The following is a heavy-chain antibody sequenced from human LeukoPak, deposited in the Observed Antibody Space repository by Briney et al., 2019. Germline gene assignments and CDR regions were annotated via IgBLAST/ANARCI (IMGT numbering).Heavy chain of an antibody. D-gene: IGHD6-13*01. J-gene: IGHJ6*02. CDR2: IYYSGST. V-gene: IGHV4-59*08. CDR3: ARQEYSSSWKYYYGMDV. CDR1: GGSISSHY. Sequence: TSETLSLTCTVSGGSISSHYWSWIRQPPGKGLEWIGYIYYSGSTNYNPSLKSRVTISVDTSKNQFSLKLSSVTAADTAVYYCARQEYSSSWKYYYGMDVWGQGTTVTVSS.